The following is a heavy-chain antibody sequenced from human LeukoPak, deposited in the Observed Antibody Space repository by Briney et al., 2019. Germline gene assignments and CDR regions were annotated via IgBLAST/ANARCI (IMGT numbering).Heavy chain of an antibody. CDR1: GFTFSSYA. CDR3: AKSLRYGTGWYGRIDY. J-gene: IGHJ4*02. V-gene: IGHV3-23*01. D-gene: IGHD6-19*01. CDR2: ISDRGDNK. Sequence: GGSLRLSCAASGFTFSSYAMSWVRQAPGKGLEWVSAISDRGDNKQYTDSVKGRLTISRDNSKNTLYLQMNSLRADDTAVYYCAKSLRYGTGWYGRIDYWGQGTLVTVS.